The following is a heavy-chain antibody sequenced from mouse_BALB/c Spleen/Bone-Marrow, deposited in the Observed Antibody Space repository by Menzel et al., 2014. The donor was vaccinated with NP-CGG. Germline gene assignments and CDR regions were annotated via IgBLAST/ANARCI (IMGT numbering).Heavy chain of an antibody. CDR2: IDPANGNT. CDR1: GFNIKDTY. V-gene: IGHV14-3*02. J-gene: IGHJ3*01. D-gene: IGHD1-1*01. CDR3: APYYYGSSLFAY. Sequence: EVKLVESGAELVKPGASVKLSCTASGFNIKDTYMHWVKQRPERGLEWIGRIDPANGNTKYDPKFQGKATITADTSSNTAYLQLSSLTSEDTAVYYCAPYYYGSSLFAYWGQGTLVTVSA.